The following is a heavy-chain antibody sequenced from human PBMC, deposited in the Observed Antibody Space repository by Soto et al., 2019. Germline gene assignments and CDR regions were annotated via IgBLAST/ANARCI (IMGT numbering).Heavy chain of an antibody. D-gene: IGHD4-17*01. CDR2: MLYDGTNI. J-gene: IGHJ5*02. CDR1: GFSFSTFG. CDR3: AKDYGTGS. Sequence: QVQLVESGGGVVQPGRSLRLSCAASGFSFSTFGMHWVRQAPGKGLEWLAGMLYDGTNIHYADSVKGRFTISRDSSKNTRYLEKNNLRAEDTAVYFCAKDYGTGSWGQGTLVTVSS. V-gene: IGHV3-30*18.